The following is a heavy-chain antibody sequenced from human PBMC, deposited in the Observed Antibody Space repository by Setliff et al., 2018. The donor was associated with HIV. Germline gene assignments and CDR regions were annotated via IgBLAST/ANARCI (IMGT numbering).Heavy chain of an antibody. CDR3: ANMQWASNAWYSFDY. CDR1: GFTFSSYG. J-gene: IGHJ4*02. CDR2: IRFDGSNT. V-gene: IGHV3-30*02. D-gene: IGHD6-19*01. Sequence: PGGSLRLSCAASGFTFSSYGMHWVRQAPGKGPEWVAFIRFDGSNTYYADSVKGRFTISRDNSKNTLYLQMNSLRPEDAAMYYCANMQWASNAWYSFDYWGQGALVTVSS.